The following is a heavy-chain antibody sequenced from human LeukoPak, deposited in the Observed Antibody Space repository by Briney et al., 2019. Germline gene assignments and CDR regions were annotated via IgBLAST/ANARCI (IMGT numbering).Heavy chain of an antibody. J-gene: IGHJ4*02. CDR2: ISGSGGST. V-gene: IGHV3-23*01. D-gene: IGHD5-18*01. CDR3: AKDTPNTAMVIGYFDY. Sequence: GGSLRLSCAASGFTFSSYAMSWVRQAPGKGLEWVSAISGSGGSTYYADSVKGRFTISRDNSKNTLYLQMNSLRAEDTAVYYCAKDTPNTAMVIGYFDYWGQGTLVTVSS. CDR1: GFTFSSYA.